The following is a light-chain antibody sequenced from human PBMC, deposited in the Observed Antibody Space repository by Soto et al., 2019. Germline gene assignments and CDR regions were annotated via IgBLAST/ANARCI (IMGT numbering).Light chain of an antibody. CDR2: EDS. CDR3: CSYAGSSTLV. CDR1: SSDVVSYNL. Sequence: QSALTQPASVSGSPGQSITISCTGTSSDVVSYNLVSWYQQHPGKAPKLMIYEDSQRPSGVSNRFSGSKSGNTASLTISGLQADDEADYYCCSYAGSSTLVFGGGTKLTVL. J-gene: IGLJ2*01. V-gene: IGLV2-23*01.